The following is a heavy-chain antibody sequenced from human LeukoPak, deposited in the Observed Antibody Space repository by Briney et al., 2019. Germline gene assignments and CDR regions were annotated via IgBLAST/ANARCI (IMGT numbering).Heavy chain of an antibody. V-gene: IGHV4-59*12. CDR2: VYYTGST. CDR1: GGSISSYY. Sequence: SETLSLTCTVSGGSISSYYWSWVRQPPGKGLEWIGFVYYTGSTYYSPSLKSRVTISVDTSNNRFSLSLSAVTAADTAIYYCARDTRTAQGFDYWGQGILVTVSS. CDR3: ARDTRTAQGFDY. J-gene: IGHJ4*02. D-gene: IGHD2-15*01.